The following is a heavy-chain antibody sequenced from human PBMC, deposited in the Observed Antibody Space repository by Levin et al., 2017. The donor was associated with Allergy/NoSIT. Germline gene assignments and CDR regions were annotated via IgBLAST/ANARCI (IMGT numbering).Heavy chain of an antibody. D-gene: IGHD2-2*01. CDR2: ISAYNGNT. CDR3: ARFYSYTVVPAAMDFDY. V-gene: IGHV1-18*01. J-gene: IGHJ4*02. Sequence: GESLKISCKASGYTFTSYGTSWVRQAPGQGLEWMGWISAYNGNTNYAQKLQGRVTMTTDTSTSTAYMELRSLRSDDTAVYYCARFYSYTVVPAAMDFDYWGQGTLVTVSS. CDR1: GYTFTSYG.